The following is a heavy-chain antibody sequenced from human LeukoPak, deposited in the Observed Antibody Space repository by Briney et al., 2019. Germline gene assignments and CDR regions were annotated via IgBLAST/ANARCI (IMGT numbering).Heavy chain of an antibody. J-gene: IGHJ4*02. CDR2: ISGSGAST. CDR3: VKDRYSSAYYLEN. D-gene: IGHD5-18*01. V-gene: IGHV3-23*01. CDR1: GFVFSTYA. Sequence: GGSLRLSCAASGFVFSTYAMSWVRQAPGRGLEWVSGISGSGASTYSANSVKGRFTISRDNSKNTLDLQMNSLRAEDTAIYYCVKDRYSSAYYLENWGQGTLVTVSS.